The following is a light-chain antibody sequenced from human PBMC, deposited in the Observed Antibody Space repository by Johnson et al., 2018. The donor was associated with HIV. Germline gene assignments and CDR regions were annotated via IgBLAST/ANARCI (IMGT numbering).Light chain of an antibody. J-gene: IGLJ1*01. CDR3: GTWDSSLSAYV. CDR1: SSNIGNNY. V-gene: IGLV1-51*02. Sequence: QSVLTQPPSVSAAPGQKVTISCSGSSSNIGNNYVSWYQQLPGTAPKLLIYENNKRPSGIPDRFSGSTSGTSATLAITGLQTGDEADDYCGTWDSSLSAYVFGTGTKVTVL. CDR2: ENN.